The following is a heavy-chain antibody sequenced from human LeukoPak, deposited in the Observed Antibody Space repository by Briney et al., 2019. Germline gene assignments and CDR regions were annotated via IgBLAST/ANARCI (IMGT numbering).Heavy chain of an antibody. D-gene: IGHD1-26*01. CDR3: ARDSESGSFYFDY. J-gene: IGHJ4*02. CDR2: INPNSGGT. V-gene: IGHV1-2*02. Sequence: ASVKVSCKASGYTFTGYYMHWVRQARGQGLEWMGWINPNSGGTNYAQKFQGRVTMTRDTSISTAYMELSRLRSDDTAVYYCARDSESGSFYFDYWGQGTLVTVSS. CDR1: GYTFTGYY.